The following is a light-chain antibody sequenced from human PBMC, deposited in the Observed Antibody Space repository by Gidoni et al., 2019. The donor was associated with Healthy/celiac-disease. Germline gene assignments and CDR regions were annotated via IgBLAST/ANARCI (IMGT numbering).Light chain of an antibody. V-gene: IGLV3-21*04. CDR2: YDS. Sequence: SSVLTQPPSVSVAPGKTARITCGGNNIGSKSVHWYQQKPGQAPVLVIYYDSDRPSGIPERFSGSNSGNTATLTISRVEAGDEADYYCQVWDSSRDHPVFGGGTKLTVL. CDR1: NIGSKS. CDR3: QVWDSSRDHPV. J-gene: IGLJ2*01.